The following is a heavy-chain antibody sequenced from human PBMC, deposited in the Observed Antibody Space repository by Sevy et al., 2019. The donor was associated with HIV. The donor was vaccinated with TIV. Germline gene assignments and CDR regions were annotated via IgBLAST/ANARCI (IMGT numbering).Heavy chain of an antibody. D-gene: IGHD2-2*02. CDR2: ISGSGGST. J-gene: IGHJ6*02. CDR3: AKVGYCSSTSCYTIYYGMDV. V-gene: IGHV3-23*01. CDR1: GFIFSSYA. Sequence: GGSLRLSCAASGFIFSSYAMSWVRQAPGKGLEWVSGISGSGGSTYDADSVKGRFTISRDNSKNTLYLQMNSLRAEDTAVYYCAKVGYCSSTSCYTIYYGMDVWGLGTTVTVSS.